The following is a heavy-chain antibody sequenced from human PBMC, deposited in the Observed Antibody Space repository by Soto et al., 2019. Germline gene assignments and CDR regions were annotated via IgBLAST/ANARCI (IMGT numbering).Heavy chain of an antibody. D-gene: IGHD3-16*01. CDR1: VGSLNTNY. J-gene: IGHJ3*01. Sequence: VKLQESGPGLVKPSETLSLTCSISVGSLNTNYWNWRRRSPGKGLEWIGYILYTGSTKYNPSLKSRATRSVDTSKNQFSLNLRSVTAADTAIYYCARQQTFGGANDALDVWGQGTQVIVSA. V-gene: IGHV4-59*08. CDR3: ARQQTFGGANDALDV. CDR2: ILYTGST.